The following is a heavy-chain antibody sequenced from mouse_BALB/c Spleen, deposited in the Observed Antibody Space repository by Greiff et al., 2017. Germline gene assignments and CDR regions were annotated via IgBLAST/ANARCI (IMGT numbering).Heavy chain of an antibody. CDR2: ISSGGSYT. CDR3: ARQSTAFVDY. V-gene: IGHV5-6*01. CDR1: GFTFSSYG. J-gene: IGHJ2*01. D-gene: IGHD2-1*01. Sequence: EVKLMESGGDLVKPGGSLKLSCAASGFTFSSYGMSWVRQTPDKRLEWVATISSGGSYTYYPDSVKGRFTISRDNAKNTLYLQMSSLKSEDTAMYYCARQSTAFVDYWGQGTTLTVSS.